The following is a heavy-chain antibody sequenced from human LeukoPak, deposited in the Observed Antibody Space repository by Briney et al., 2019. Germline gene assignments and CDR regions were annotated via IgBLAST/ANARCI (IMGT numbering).Heavy chain of an antibody. V-gene: IGHV1-24*01. CDR2: FDPEDGET. J-gene: IGHJ5*02. Sequence: ASVEVSCKVSGYTLTELSMHWVRQAPGKGLEWMGGFDPEDGETIYAQKFQGRVTMTEDTSTDTAYMELSSLRSEDTAVYYCATDHGIAVAGGSWFDPWGQGTLVTVSS. CDR3: ATDHGIAVAGGSWFDP. CDR1: GYTLTELS. D-gene: IGHD6-19*01.